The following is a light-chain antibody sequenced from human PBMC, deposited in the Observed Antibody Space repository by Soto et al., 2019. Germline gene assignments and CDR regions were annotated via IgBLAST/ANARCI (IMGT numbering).Light chain of an antibody. CDR3: QQYDTYWT. Sequence: DIQMTQSPSTLSASVGDRVTITGRASQSINNWLAWYQQKPGKAPKLLIYKASNLDIRVPSRFSGSGSGTEFTLTISSLQPDDFATYYCQQYDTYWTFGQGTKVEIK. CDR2: KAS. CDR1: QSINNW. V-gene: IGKV1-5*03. J-gene: IGKJ1*01.